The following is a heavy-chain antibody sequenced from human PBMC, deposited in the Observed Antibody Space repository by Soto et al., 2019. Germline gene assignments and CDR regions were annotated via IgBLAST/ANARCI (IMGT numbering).Heavy chain of an antibody. V-gene: IGHV4-59*01. J-gene: IGHJ6*03. CDR2: IYYSGST. CDR3: ARRPNYYYYYMDV. CDR1: GGSISSYY. Sequence: SETLSLTCTVSGGSISSYYWSWIRQPPGKGLEWIGYIYYSGSTNYNPSLKSRVTISVDTSKNQFSLKLSSVTAADTAVYYCARRPNYYYYYMDVWGKGTTVTV.